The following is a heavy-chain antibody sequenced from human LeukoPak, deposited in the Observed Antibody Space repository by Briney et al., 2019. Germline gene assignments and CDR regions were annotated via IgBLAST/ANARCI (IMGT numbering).Heavy chain of an antibody. CDR1: GYTFTSYY. CDR3: ARGYCGGDCYSDYYYGMDV. D-gene: IGHD2-21*02. CDR2: INPSGGST. J-gene: IGHJ6*02. V-gene: IGHV1-46*01. Sequence: ASVKVSCKASGYTFTSYYMHWVRQAPGQGLEWMGIINPSGGSTNNAQKFQGRVTMTRDTSTSTVYMELSSLRSEDTAVYYCARGYCGGDCYSDYYYGMDVWGQGTTVTVSS.